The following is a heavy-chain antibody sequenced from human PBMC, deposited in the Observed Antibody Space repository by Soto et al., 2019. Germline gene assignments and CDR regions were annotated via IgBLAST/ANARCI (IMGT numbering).Heavy chain of an antibody. Sequence: GGSLRLSCAASGFTFSSYAMSWVRQAPGKGLEWVSAISGSGGSTYYADSVKGRFTISRDNAKNTLYLQMNSLRDEDTAVYYCARGGSSSANGMDVWGQGTTVTVSS. CDR3: ARGGSSSANGMDV. CDR2: ISGSGGST. D-gene: IGHD3-16*01. J-gene: IGHJ6*02. V-gene: IGHV3-23*01. CDR1: GFTFSSYA.